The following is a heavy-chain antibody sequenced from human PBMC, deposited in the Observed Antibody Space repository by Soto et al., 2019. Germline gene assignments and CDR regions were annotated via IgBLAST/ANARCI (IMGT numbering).Heavy chain of an antibody. Sequence: KPSETLSLTCAVYGGSFSGYYWSWIRQPPGKGLEWIGEINHSGSTNYNPSLKSRVTISVDPSKNHFSLERSSVTAQETAVYYCVRETGMDVCGQGTTVAVSS. J-gene: IGHJ6*02. CDR2: INHSGST. V-gene: IGHV4-34*01. D-gene: IGHD1-26*01. CDR1: GGSFSGYY. CDR3: VRETGMDV.